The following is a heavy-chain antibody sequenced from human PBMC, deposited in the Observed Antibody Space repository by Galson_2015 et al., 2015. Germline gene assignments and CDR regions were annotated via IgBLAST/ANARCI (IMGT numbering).Heavy chain of an antibody. D-gene: IGHD3-3*01. CDR1: GDSVSSNSAA. Sequence: CAISGDSVSSNSAAGNWIRQSPSRGLEWLGRTYYRSKWYNDYAVSVKSRITINPDTSKNQFSLQLNSVTPEDTAVYHCAREGAYLEWLFDAFDIWGQGTMVTVSS. CDR2: TYYRSKWYN. J-gene: IGHJ3*02. CDR3: AREGAYLEWLFDAFDI. V-gene: IGHV6-1*01.